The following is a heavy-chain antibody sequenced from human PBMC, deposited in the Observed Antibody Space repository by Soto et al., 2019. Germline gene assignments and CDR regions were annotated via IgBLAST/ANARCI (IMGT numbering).Heavy chain of an antibody. CDR2: IYYSGST. Sequence: QLQLQESGPGLVKPSETLSLTCTVSGGSISSSSYYWGWIRQHQGKGLEWIVRIYYSGSTYDNASLTTRVTISVATSKNQCSLQLCSVTAADTAFYYCARRFRPNDILTCYFLGFDAFDIWGQGTMVTVSS. CDR1: GGSISSSSYY. D-gene: IGHD3-9*01. J-gene: IGHJ3*02. CDR3: ARRFRPNDILTCYFLGFDAFDI. V-gene: IGHV4-39*01.